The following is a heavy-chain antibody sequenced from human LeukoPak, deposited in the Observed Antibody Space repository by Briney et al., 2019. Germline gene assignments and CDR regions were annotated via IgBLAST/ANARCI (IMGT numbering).Heavy chain of an antibody. CDR2: IYYSGST. CDR1: GGSISSYY. CDR3: ARGLGDY. D-gene: IGHD3-3*01. J-gene: IGHJ4*02. Sequence: PSEALSLTCTVSGGSISSYYWSWIRQLPGKGLEWIGYIYYSGSTNYNPSLKSRVTISVDTSKNQFSLKLSSVTAADTAVYYCARGLGDYWGQGTLVTVSS. V-gene: IGHV4-59*01.